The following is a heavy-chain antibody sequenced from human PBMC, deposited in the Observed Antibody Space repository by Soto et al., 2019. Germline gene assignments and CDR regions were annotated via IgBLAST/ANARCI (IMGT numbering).Heavy chain of an antibody. V-gene: IGHV1-69*02. CDR1: GGTFSSYT. CDR2: IIPNLGIA. J-gene: IGHJ4*02. D-gene: IGHD6-13*01. CDR3: AATGYSSSWSHRV. Sequence: QVQLVQSGAEVKKPGSSVKVSCKASGGTFSSYTISWVRQAPGQGLEWMGRIIPNLGIANYAQKFQGRVTITADKSTSTAYMELSSLRSEDTAVYYCAATGYSSSWSHRVWAQGTLVTVSS.